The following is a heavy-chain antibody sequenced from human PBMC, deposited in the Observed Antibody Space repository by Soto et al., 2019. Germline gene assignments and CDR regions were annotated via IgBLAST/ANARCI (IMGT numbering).Heavy chain of an antibody. V-gene: IGHV4-34*01. CDR3: ARGATIMYYYYVDV. D-gene: IGHD5-12*01. CDR2: INHSGST. Sequence: LSETLSLTCAVYGGSFSGYYWSWIRQPPGKGLEWIGEINHSGSTNYNPSLKSRVTISVDTSKNQFSLKLSSVTAADTAVYYCARGATIMYYYYVDVWGKGTTVTVSS. J-gene: IGHJ6*03. CDR1: GGSFSGYY.